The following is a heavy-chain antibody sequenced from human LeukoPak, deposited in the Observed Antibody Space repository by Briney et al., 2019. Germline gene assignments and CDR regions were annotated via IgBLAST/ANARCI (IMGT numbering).Heavy chain of an antibody. Sequence: SETLSLTCTVSGVSISSYYWSWIRQPPGKGLEWIGYIYYSGSTNYNPSLKSRLTILVDPSKNQFSLKLSSVPAADTAVYYCARHFGYSYGYDFWGQGTLVTVSS. CDR1: GVSISSYY. V-gene: IGHV4-59*08. J-gene: IGHJ4*02. D-gene: IGHD5-18*01. CDR3: ARHFGYSYGYDF. CDR2: IYYSGST.